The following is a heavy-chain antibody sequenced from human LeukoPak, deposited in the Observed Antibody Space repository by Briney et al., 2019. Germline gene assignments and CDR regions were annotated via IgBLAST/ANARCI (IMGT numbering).Heavy chain of an antibody. V-gene: IGHV3-30*02. CDR1: GFTFSSYG. Sequence: PGGSLRLSCAASGFTFSSYGMHWVRQAPGKGLEWVAFIRCDGSNKYYADSVKGRFTISRDNSKNTLYLQMNSLRAEDTAVYYCAISVAVAGPPVDYWGQGTLVTVSS. CDR3: AISVAVAGPPVDY. J-gene: IGHJ4*02. CDR2: IRCDGSNK. D-gene: IGHD6-19*01.